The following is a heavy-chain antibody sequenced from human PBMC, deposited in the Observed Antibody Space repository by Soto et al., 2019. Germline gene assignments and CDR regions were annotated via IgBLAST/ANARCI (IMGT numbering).Heavy chain of an antibody. J-gene: IGHJ4*02. D-gene: IGHD2-15*01. Sequence: SKKVPWSGSEDRCISYWVRRVSKMHGKGLEWMGRIDPSDSYTNYSPSFQGHVTISADKSISTAYLHWSSLKASATAMYYCARLLDPLRASGGYRGQRPLVTVSS. V-gene: IGHV5-10-1*01. CDR3: ARLLDPLRASGGY. CDR2: IDPSDSYT. CDR1: EDRCISYW.